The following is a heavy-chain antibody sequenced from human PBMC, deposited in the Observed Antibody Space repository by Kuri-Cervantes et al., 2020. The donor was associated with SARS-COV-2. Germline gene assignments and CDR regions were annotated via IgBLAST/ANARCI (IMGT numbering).Heavy chain of an antibody. V-gene: IGHV1-18*01. D-gene: IGHD4-17*01. CDR3: ATQRLRRTWVSEFDY. CDR2: ISDYNGHT. CDR1: GYPFSSFG. Sequence: ASVKVSCKTSGYPFSSFGIGWVRQAPGQGLEWVGWISDYNGHTNYAQKFQGRLSMTRDTSISTVYMELSSLRSEDTAVYYCATQRLRRTWVSEFDYWGQGTLVTVSS. J-gene: IGHJ4*02.